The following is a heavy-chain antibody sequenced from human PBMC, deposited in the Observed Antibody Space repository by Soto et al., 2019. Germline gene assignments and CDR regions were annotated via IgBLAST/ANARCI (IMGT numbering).Heavy chain of an antibody. V-gene: IGHV1-3*01. CDR1: GYTFTSYA. Sequence: QVQLVQSGAEVKKPGAPVKVSCKASGYTFTSYAMHWVRQAPGQRLEWMGWINAGNGNTKYSQKFQGRVTITRDTSASTAYMELSSLRSEDTAVYYCAREGDTIFGVVILYWGQGTLVTVSS. D-gene: IGHD3-3*01. CDR2: INAGNGNT. J-gene: IGHJ4*02. CDR3: AREGDTIFGVVILY.